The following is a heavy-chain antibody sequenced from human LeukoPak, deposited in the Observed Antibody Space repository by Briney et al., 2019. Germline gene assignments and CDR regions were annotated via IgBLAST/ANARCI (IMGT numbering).Heavy chain of an antibody. CDR3: ARHLFSGWFDP. Sequence: PSETLSLTCNVSGGSISSSSYYWGWIRQPPGKGLEWIGSIYYSGSTYYNPSLKSRVTISVDTSKNQFSLKLSSVTAADTAVYYCARHLFSGWFDPWGQGTLVTVSS. CDR1: GGSISSSSYY. V-gene: IGHV4-39*01. J-gene: IGHJ5*02. D-gene: IGHD3-9*01. CDR2: IYYSGST.